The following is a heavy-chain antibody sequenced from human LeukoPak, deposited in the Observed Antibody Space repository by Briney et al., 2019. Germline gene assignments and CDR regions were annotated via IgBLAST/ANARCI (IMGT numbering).Heavy chain of an antibody. CDR1: GGSISSYY. J-gene: IGHJ6*02. Sequence: SETLSLTCTVSGGSISSYYWSWIRQPPGKGLEWIGYIYYSGSTNYNPSLKSRVTISVDTSKNQFSLKLSSVTAADTAMYYCARRPMWGPSYYYGMDVWGQGTTVTVSS. CDR2: IYYSGST. V-gene: IGHV4-59*08. CDR3: ARRPMWGPSYYYGMDV. D-gene: IGHD3-16*01.